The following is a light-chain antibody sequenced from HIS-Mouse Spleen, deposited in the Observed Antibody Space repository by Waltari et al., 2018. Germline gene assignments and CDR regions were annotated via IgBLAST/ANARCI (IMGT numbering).Light chain of an antibody. Sequence: QSALTQPRSVSGSPGQSVTISCTGTSSDVGGYNYVSWYQQHPGKAPKLMIYDVSKRPSGVPDRCSGSKSGNTASLTISGLQAEDEADYYCCSYAGSYTWVFGGGTKLTAL. CDR1: SSDVGGYNY. CDR3: CSYAGSYTWV. J-gene: IGLJ3*02. V-gene: IGLV2-11*01. CDR2: DVS.